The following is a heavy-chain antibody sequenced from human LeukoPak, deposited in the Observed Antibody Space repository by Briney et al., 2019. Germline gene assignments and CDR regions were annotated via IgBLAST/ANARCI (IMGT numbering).Heavy chain of an antibody. CDR1: GFTFSAYA. J-gene: IGHJ4*02. D-gene: IGHD1-26*01. V-gene: IGHV3-23*01. CDR2: ISGGGGSP. CDR3: AKYGPQDSGSSHFDY. Sequence: GGSLRLSCAASGFTFSAYAMSWVRQAPGKEMEWVSAISGGGGSPYNADSVKGCFTISRDNSKNTLYLQMNSLRAEDTAIYYCAKYGPQDSGSSHFDYWGQGALVTVSS.